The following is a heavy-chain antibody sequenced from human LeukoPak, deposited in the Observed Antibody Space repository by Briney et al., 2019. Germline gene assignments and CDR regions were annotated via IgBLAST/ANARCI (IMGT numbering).Heavy chain of an antibody. CDR3: ARAREYNWNPLDY. V-gene: IGHV1-69*13. Sequence: ASVKVSCKASGGTFSSYAISWVRQAPGQGLEWMGGIVPIFGTANYAQKFQGRVTITADESTSTAYMELSSLRSEDTAVYYCARAREYNWNPLDYWGQGTLVTVSS. J-gene: IGHJ4*02. CDR2: IVPIFGTA. CDR1: GGTFSSYA. D-gene: IGHD1-20*01.